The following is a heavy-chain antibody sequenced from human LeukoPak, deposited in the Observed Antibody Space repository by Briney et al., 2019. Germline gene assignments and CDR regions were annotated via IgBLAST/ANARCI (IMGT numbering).Heavy chain of an antibody. CDR2: ISSSGSTI. J-gene: IGHJ4*02. Sequence: PGGSLRLSCAASGFTFSDNYMSWIRQAPGKGLEWVSYISSSGSTIYYADSVKGRFTISRDNAKNSLYLQMNSLRAEDTAVYYCARDTLTYSSSPIWGQGTLVTVSS. CDR1: GFTFSDNY. V-gene: IGHV3-11*01. CDR3: ARDTLTYSSSPI. D-gene: IGHD6-6*01.